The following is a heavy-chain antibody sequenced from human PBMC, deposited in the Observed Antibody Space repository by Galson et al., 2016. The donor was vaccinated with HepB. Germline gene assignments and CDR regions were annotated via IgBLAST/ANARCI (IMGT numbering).Heavy chain of an antibody. CDR3: ARDRGGSSLSHYAFDI. CDR2: IIPVFGTA. Sequence: VRQAPGQGLEWMGAIIPVFGTANYGQKFQGRVTITADESTTTAYMELSSLRSEDTAVYYCARDRGGSSLSHYAFDIWGQGALVTVSS. J-gene: IGHJ4*02. D-gene: IGHD3-16*01. V-gene: IGHV1-69*01.